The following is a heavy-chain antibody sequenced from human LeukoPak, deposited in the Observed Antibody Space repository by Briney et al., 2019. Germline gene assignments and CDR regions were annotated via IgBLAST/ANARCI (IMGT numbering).Heavy chain of an antibody. Sequence: GGSLRLSCAASGFTFSSYAMSWVRQAPGTGLEWVSAISGSGSSTYYADSVKGRFTISRDNSKNTLYLQMNSLRAEDTAVYYCAKRERYGVSFDYWGQGTLVAVSS. V-gene: IGHV3-23*01. CDR3: AKRERYGVSFDY. CDR2: ISGSGSST. CDR1: GFTFSSYA. D-gene: IGHD3-10*01. J-gene: IGHJ4*02.